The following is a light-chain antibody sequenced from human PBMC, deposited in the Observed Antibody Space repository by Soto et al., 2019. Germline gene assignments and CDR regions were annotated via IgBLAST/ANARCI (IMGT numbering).Light chain of an antibody. CDR2: GAS. V-gene: IGKV1-12*01. J-gene: IGKJ3*01. Sequence: DMQMTQSESSVYLSVGGSINITCRTSQGINNWLAWYQQKPGKAPKLLIYGASSLQSGVPSRFSGIGSGTDYTLTIPSLQPGESAIYNCQRASRVPVNCGPGTKVDIK. CDR3: QRASRVPVN. CDR1: QGINNW.